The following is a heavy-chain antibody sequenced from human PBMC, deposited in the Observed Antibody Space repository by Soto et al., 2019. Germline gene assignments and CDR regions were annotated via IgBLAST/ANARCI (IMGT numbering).Heavy chain of an antibody. J-gene: IGHJ3*02. CDR2: IWYDGSNK. Sequence: PGGSLRLSCAASGFTFSSYGMHWVRQAPGKGLEWVAVIWYDGSNKYYADSVKGRFTISRDNSKNTLYLQMNSLRAEDTAVYYCARDPEVVPAANGAFDIWGQGTMVTVSS. D-gene: IGHD2-2*01. CDR3: ARDPEVVPAANGAFDI. CDR1: GFTFSSYG. V-gene: IGHV3-33*01.